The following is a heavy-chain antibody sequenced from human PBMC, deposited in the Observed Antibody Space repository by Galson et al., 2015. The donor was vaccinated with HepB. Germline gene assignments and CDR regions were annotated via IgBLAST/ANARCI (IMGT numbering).Heavy chain of an antibody. CDR3: ARGGFVDQYYDILTGYGGLGYMDV. V-gene: IGHV4-4*02. CDR2: IYHSGST. D-gene: IGHD3-9*01. J-gene: IGHJ6*03. Sequence: TLSLTCAVSGGSISSSNWWSWVRQPPGKGLEWIGEIYHSGSTNYNPSLKSRVTISVDKSKNQFSLKLSSVTAADTAVYYCARGGFVDQYYDILTGYGGLGYMDVWGKGTTVTVSS. CDR1: GGSISSSNW.